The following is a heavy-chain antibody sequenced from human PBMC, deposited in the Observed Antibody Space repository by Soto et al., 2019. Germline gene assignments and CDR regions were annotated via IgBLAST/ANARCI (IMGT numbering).Heavy chain of an antibody. CDR2: INHSGST. CDR1: GGSFSGYY. V-gene: IGHV4-34*01. J-gene: IGHJ4*02. CDR3: ASTPLCSGGSCYPRTHQKYFDY. D-gene: IGHD2-15*01. Sequence: SETLSLTCAVYGGSFSGYYWSWIRQPPGKGLEWIGEINHSGSTNYNPSLKSRVTISVDTSKNQFSLKLSSVTAADTAVYYCASTPLCSGGSCYPRTHQKYFDYWGQGTLVTVSS.